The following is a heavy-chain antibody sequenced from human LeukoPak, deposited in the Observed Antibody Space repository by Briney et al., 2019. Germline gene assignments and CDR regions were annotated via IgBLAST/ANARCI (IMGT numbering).Heavy chain of an antibody. D-gene: IGHD3-22*01. CDR3: ASYDSSGYSTTTYYFDY. CDR1: GGTFSSYA. V-gene: IGHV1-69*06. CDR2: IIPIFGTA. J-gene: IGHJ4*02. Sequence: SVKVSCKASGGTFSSYAISWVRQAPGQGLEWMGGIIPIFGTANYAQKFQGRVTITADKSTSTAYMELSSLRSEDTAVYYCASYDSSGYSTTTYYFDYWGQGTLVTVSS.